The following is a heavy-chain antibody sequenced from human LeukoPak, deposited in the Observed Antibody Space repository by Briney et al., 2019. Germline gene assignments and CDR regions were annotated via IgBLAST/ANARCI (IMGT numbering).Heavy chain of an antibody. Sequence: PGGSLRLSCEASGLTFSRDWMGWVRQAPGKGLEWVANTRQDGGETYYGDSVKGRFIISRDNAKNSLFLQMNRLRAEDTAVYYCATYSSLNTREFQYWGQGTLVTVSP. D-gene: IGHD3-22*01. J-gene: IGHJ1*01. V-gene: IGHV3-7*01. CDR2: TRQDGGET. CDR3: ATYSSLNTREFQY. CDR1: GLTFSRDW.